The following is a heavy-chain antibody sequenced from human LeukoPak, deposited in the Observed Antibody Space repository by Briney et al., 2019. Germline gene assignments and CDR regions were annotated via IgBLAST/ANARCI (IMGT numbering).Heavy chain of an antibody. V-gene: IGHV4-39*07. J-gene: IGHJ6*03. D-gene: IGHD2-2*01. CDR1: GGSISSSSYY. CDR2: IYYSGST. Sequence: SGTLSLTCTVSGGSISSSSYYWGWIRQPPGKGLEWIGSIYYSGSTYYNPSLKCRVTISVDTSKNQFSLKLSSVTAADTAVYYCARARYCSSTSCYGTYYYYYMDVWGKGTTVTVSS. CDR3: ARARYCSSTSCYGTYYYYYMDV.